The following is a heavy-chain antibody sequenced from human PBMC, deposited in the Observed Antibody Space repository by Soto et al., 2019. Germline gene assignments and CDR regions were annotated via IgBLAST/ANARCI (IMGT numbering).Heavy chain of an antibody. CDR3: AQGQVGVIHSQFDI. CDR1: GFTLSNFG. CDR2: ISSDGKTE. Sequence: QVQLVESGGGVIQPGGSLRLSCGASGFTLSNFGVHWVRQAPGKGPEWVGAISSDGKTESYGASVRGRFTVSRDNSQNRVFLQINSRRSDDTGVYYCAQGQVGVIHSQFDIWGQGTMVTVSS. D-gene: IGHD1-26*01. J-gene: IGHJ3*02. V-gene: IGHV3-30*18.